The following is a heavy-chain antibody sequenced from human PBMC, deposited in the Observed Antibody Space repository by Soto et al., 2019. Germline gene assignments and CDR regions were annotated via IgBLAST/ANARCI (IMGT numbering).Heavy chain of an antibody. D-gene: IGHD4-17*01. CDR3: AKDLQSYGDYDYYCYGMDV. J-gene: IGHJ6*02. Sequence: QVQLVESGGGEVQPGRSLTISCAASGFTFSTYGMHWVRQTPGKGLEWVAVISYDGTNKFYSDSVKGRFTIYRDNFKNTLTLQMNSLRADDTAVYSCAKDLQSYGDYDYYCYGMDVWGLGTRVTVSS. CDR1: GFTFSTYG. V-gene: IGHV3-30*18. CDR2: ISYDGTNK.